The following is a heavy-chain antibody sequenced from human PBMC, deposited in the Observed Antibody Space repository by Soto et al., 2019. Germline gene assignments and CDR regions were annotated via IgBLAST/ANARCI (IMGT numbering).Heavy chain of an antibody. D-gene: IGHD4-4*01. CDR2: ISHSGRT. V-gene: IGHV4-38-2*01. CDR1: GYSISSGYY. Sequence: SETVSLTCAVSGYSISSGYYRGRIRQPPGKGLEWIGSISHSGRTYYNPSLKRRVTISVDTSKNQVSLKLSSVTAADTAVYYGARVKTTDVLRWFEPWGQGTLVTVPS. J-gene: IGHJ5*02. CDR3: ARVKTTDVLRWFEP.